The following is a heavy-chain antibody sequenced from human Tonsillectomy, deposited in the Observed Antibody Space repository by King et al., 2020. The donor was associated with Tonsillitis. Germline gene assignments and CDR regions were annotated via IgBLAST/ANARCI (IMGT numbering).Heavy chain of an antibody. V-gene: IGHV4-61*02. Sequence: VQLVESGPGLVKPSQTLSLTCTVSGGSISSGSFHWSWIRQPAGKGLEWIGRIYTSGSTNYNPSLESRLTMSVDTSKNHFSLRLSSVTAADTAVYYCATGGEILTGGSLFDPWGQGTLVTVSS. J-gene: IGHJ5*02. CDR1: GGSISSGSFH. CDR3: ATGGEILTGGSLFDP. D-gene: IGHD3-9*01. CDR2: IYTSGST.